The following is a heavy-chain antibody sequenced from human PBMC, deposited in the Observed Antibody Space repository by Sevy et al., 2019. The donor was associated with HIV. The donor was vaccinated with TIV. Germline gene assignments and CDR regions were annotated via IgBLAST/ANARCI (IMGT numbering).Heavy chain of an antibody. CDR1: GFSLSTSGVG. V-gene: IGHV2-5*02. D-gene: IGHD3-22*01. Sequence: SGPTLVNPTQTLTLTCTFSGFSLSTSGVGVGWIRQPPGKALEWLALIYWDDDKRHSPSLKSRLTITKDTSKNQVVLTMTNMDPVDTATYYCAHTRNYDNSGYYQPFDYWGQGTLVTVSS. CDR3: AHTRNYDNSGYYQPFDY. J-gene: IGHJ4*02. CDR2: IYWDDDK.